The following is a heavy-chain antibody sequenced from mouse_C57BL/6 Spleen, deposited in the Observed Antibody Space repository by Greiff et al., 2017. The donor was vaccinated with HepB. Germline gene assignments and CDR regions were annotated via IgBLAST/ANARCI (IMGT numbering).Heavy chain of an antibody. D-gene: IGHD2-4*01. CDR1: GFTFSDYG. CDR2: ISSGSSTI. V-gene: IGHV5-17*01. J-gene: IGHJ4*01. CDR3: ASPIYYDYDVYAMDY. Sequence: EVKVVESGGGLVKPGGSLKLSCAASGFTFSDYGMHWVRQAPEKGLEWVAYISSGSSTIYYADTVKGRFTISRDNAKNTLFLQMTSLRSEDTAMYYCASPIYYDYDVYAMDYWGQGTSVTVSS.